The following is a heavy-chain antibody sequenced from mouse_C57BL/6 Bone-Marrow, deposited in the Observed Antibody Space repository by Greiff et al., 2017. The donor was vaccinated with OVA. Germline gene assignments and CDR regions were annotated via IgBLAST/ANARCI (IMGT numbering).Heavy chain of an antibody. V-gene: IGHV3-3*01. CDR1: GFSINSDCY. CDR2: TFYSGIT. CDR3: ARATVESYAMDY. Sequence: EVQLQQSGPSLVRPSQTLSLTCTVTGFSINSDCYWIWIRQFPGNKLEYIGYTFYSGITYYNPSLESRTYITRDTSKNQFSLKLSSVTTEDTATYYCARATVESYAMDYWGQGTSVTVSS. J-gene: IGHJ4*01. D-gene: IGHD1-1*01.